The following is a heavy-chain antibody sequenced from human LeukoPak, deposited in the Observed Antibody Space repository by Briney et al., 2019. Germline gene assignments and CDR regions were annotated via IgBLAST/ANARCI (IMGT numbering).Heavy chain of an antibody. CDR1: GFTFSSYG. CDR2: ISYAGSNE. CDR3: ARDRLEWLSDYYYHMDV. V-gene: IGHV3-30-3*01. J-gene: IGHJ6*02. Sequence: GGSLRLSCAASGFTFSSYGLHWVRQVPGKGLEWVAVISYAGSNEYYADSVKGRFTISRDNSNNTMYLQMSSLRVEDTAVYYCARDRLEWLSDYYYHMDVWGQGTTVTVSS. D-gene: IGHD5-12*01.